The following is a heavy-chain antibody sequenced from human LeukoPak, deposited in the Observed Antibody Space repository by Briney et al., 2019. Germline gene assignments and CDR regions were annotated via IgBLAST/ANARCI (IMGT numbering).Heavy chain of an antibody. J-gene: IGHJ4*02. Sequence: PSETLSLTCTVSGGSISSSSYYWGWIRQPPGKGLEWIGSIYYSGSTYYNPSLKSRVTISVDTSKNQFSLKLSSVTAADTAVYYCARGQGMATPHFDYWGQGTLVTVSS. D-gene: IGHD5-24*01. CDR1: GGSISSSSYY. CDR3: ARGQGMATPHFDY. CDR2: IYYSGST. V-gene: IGHV4-39*07.